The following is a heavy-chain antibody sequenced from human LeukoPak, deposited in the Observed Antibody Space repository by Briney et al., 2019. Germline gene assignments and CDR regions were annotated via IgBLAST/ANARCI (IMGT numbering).Heavy chain of an antibody. D-gene: IGHD3-22*01. V-gene: IGHV1-69*13. Sequence: SVKVSCKASGGTFSSYAISWVRQAPGQGLEWMGGIIPIFGTANYAQKFQGGVTITADESTSTAYMELSSLRSEDTAVYYCARDRQYYYDSSGLDYWGQGTLVTVSS. CDR3: ARDRQYYYDSSGLDY. J-gene: IGHJ4*02. CDR2: IIPIFGTA. CDR1: GGTFSSYA.